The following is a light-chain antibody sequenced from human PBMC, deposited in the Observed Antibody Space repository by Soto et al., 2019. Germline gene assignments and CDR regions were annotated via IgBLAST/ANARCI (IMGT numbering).Light chain of an antibody. CDR3: SSYAASNNLGV. Sequence: QSALTQPPSASGSPGQSVTISCIGTSSDVGGYNYVSWYQQHPGKAPKLMIYEVSKRPSGVPDRFSGSKSGNTASLTVSGLQAEYESDYYFSSYAASNNLGVFGGGTKLTVL. V-gene: IGLV2-8*01. CDR2: EVS. J-gene: IGLJ2*01. CDR1: SSDVGGYNY.